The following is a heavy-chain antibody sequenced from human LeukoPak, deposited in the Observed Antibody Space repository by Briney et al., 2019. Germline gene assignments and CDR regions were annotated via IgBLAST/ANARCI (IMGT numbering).Heavy chain of an antibody. J-gene: IGHJ3*02. CDR1: GGSISGYY. V-gene: IGHV4-59*01. CDR2: IYYSGST. CDR3: ARDNPPEAFDI. D-gene: IGHD1-14*01. Sequence: PSETLSLTCTLSGGSISGYYWSWIRQPPGKGLEWIGYIYYSGSTNYNPSLKSRVTISVDTSKNQFSLKLSSVTAADTAVYYCARDNPPEAFDIWGQGTRGTVSS.